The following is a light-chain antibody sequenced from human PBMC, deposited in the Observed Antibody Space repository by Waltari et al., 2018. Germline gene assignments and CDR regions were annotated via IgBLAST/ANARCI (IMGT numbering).Light chain of an antibody. CDR2: EVS. CDR1: SSDVGGYNY. V-gene: IGLV2-14*01. Sequence: QSALTQPASVSGSPGQSITISCTGTSSDVGGYNYVSWYQQHPGKAPKLMIYEVSKRPSGCSNRFSGSKSGNTASLTISGLQADDEADYYCSSYTSSSTPVVFGGGTKLTVL. CDR3: SSYTSSSTPVV. J-gene: IGLJ2*01.